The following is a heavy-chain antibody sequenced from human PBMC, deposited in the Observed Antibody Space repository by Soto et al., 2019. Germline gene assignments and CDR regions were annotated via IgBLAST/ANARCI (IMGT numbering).Heavy chain of an antibody. CDR1: GFTFSNYA. V-gene: IGHV3-23*01. CDR3: AKDILQTGLAGFEI. CDR2: ISGSGGST. Sequence: EVQLLESGGGTVPPGGSRRLSCAASGFTFSNYAMSWVRQAPGRGLAWVLAISGSGGSTYHADSVKGRFANSRDNSKNTLFLQMNSLRAADTAIYYCAKDILQTGLAGFEIWGQGTMVTGSS. J-gene: IGHJ3*02. D-gene: IGHD1-1*01.